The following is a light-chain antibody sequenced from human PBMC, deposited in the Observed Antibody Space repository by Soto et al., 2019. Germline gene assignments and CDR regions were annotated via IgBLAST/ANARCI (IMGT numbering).Light chain of an antibody. V-gene: IGKV1-33*01. Sequence: DIQITRARFSLCSPGINRNTITCQASQNINNYLNWYQQKPGRAPKLLIYDASNLEAGVPSRFRGSGSGTDFTFTISRLQPEDIATYYCQQYENLPTFGQGTRLEIK. CDR3: QQYENLPT. J-gene: IGKJ5*01. CDR1: QNINNY. CDR2: DAS.